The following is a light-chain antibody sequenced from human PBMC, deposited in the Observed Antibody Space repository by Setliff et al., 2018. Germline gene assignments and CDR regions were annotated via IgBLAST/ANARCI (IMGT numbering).Light chain of an antibody. CDR1: SSDVGAYNY. V-gene: IGLV2-14*03. J-gene: IGLJ2*01. CDR2: DVS. CDR3: SSYTSTRTVI. Sequence: QFVLTQPASVSGSPGQSITISCTGTSSDVGAYNYVSWYQRHPGEAPKLLLYDVSNRPSGISNRFSGSKSGSTASLTITGLQAEDEADYFCSSYTSTRTVIFGGGTKGTVL.